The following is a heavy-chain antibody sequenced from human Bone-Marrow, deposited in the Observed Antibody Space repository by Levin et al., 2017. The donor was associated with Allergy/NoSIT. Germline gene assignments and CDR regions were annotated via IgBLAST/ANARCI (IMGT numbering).Heavy chain of an antibody. CDR1: GGSINNTNHY. CDR2: MFAGGAA. CDR3: ARDETFNSWHTGWFDP. J-gene: IGHJ5*02. D-gene: IGHD6-13*01. Sequence: PSETLSLTCTVSGGSINNTNHYWSWIRQPAGKGLEWIGRMFAGGAAPYNRPLRSRVTISIDTSPNQFSLKLTSVIAVDPAVYVCARDETFNSWHTGWFDPWGQGTLVTVSS. V-gene: IGHV4-61*02.